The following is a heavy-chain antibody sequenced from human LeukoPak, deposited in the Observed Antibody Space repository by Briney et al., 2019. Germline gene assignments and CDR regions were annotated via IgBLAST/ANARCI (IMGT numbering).Heavy chain of an antibody. CDR1: GFTFSSYE. Sequence: GGSLRLSCAASGFTFSSYEMNWVRQAPGKGLEWVSYISSSGSNIYYADSVKGRFTISRDNAKNSLYLQMNSLRAEDTAVYYCARDHGIAAGFDPWGQGTLVTVSS. J-gene: IGHJ5*02. D-gene: IGHD6-13*01. CDR2: ISSSGSNI. CDR3: ARDHGIAAGFDP. V-gene: IGHV3-48*03.